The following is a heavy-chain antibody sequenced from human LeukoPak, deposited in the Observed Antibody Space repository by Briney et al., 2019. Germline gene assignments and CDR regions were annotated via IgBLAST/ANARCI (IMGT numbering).Heavy chain of an antibody. V-gene: IGHV1-2*02. J-gene: IGHJ4*02. D-gene: IGHD3-10*01. CDR3: ARSVAYYYGSGSEEYYFDY. CDR2: INPNSGGT. CDR1: GYTFTGYY. Sequence: ASVKVSCKAYGYTFTGYYMHWVRQAPGQGLEWMGWINPNSGGTNYAQKFQGRVTMTRDTSISTAYMELSRLRSDDTAVYYCARSVAYYYGSGSEEYYFDYWGQGTLVTVSS.